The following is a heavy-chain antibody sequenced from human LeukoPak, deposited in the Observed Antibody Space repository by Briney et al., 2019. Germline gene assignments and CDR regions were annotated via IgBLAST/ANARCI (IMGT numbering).Heavy chain of an antibody. CDR2: INHSGST. CDR1: GGSFSGYY. V-gene: IGHV4-34*01. D-gene: IGHD3-9*01. J-gene: IGHJ3*02. CDR3: ARGPPATSRGRYYDILAGYSHAFDI. Sequence: PSETLSLTCAVYGGSFSGYYWSWIRQPPGKGLEWIGEINHSGSTNYNPSLKSRVTISVDTSKNQFSLKLSSVTAADTAVYYCARGPPATSRGRYYDILAGYSHAFDIWGQGTMVTVSS.